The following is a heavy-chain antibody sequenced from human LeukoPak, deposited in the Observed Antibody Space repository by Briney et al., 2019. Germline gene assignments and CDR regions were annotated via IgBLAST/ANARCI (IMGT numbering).Heavy chain of an antibody. V-gene: IGHV4-30-4*08. D-gene: IGHD2-2*01. Sequence: SETLSLTCTVSGGSISSGDYYWSWIRQPPGKGLEWIGYIYYTGSTYCNPSLKSRVTISVDPSKNQFSLKLSSVTAADTAVYYCATDHCSNNSCYHWFDPWGQGTLVTVSS. CDR3: ATDHCSNNSCYHWFDP. CDR2: IYYTGST. J-gene: IGHJ5*02. CDR1: GGSISSGDYY.